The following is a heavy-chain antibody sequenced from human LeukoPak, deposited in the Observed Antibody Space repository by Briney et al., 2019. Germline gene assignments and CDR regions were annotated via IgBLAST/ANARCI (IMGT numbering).Heavy chain of an antibody. D-gene: IGHD6-13*01. CDR1: GFTFSSYG. CDR3: AKRGAYSSSWYVYYYYMDV. CDR2: IRYDGSNK. Sequence: GGSLRLSCAASGFTFSSYGMHWVRQAPGKGLEWVAFIRYDGSNKYYADSVKGRFTISRDNSKNTLYLQMNSLRAEDTAVYYCAKRGAYSSSWYVYYYYMDVWGKGTTVTISS. V-gene: IGHV3-30*02. J-gene: IGHJ6*03.